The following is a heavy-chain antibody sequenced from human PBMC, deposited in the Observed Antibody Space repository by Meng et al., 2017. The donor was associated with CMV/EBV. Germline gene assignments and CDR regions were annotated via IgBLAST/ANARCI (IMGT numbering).Heavy chain of an antibody. CDR2: ISGTGGNT. CDR1: GFTVRAYA. V-gene: IGHV3-23*01. CDR3: AKADYYDGSGYYFDY. Sequence: SGFTVRAYALRCVRQAPGKGLEWVSSISGTGGNTYYADSVKGRFTISRDDSHNTLFLHMNSLRAEDTAVYYCAKADYYDGSGYYFDYWGQGTLVTVSS. J-gene: IGHJ4*02. D-gene: IGHD3-22*01.